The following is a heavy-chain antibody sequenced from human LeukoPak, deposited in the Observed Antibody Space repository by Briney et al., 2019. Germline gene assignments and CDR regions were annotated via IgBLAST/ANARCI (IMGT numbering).Heavy chain of an antibody. CDR3: AKDRYYDSSGYFDY. CDR1: GFTFSSYG. D-gene: IGHD3-22*01. J-gene: IGHJ4*02. CDR2: IWHDGSNE. V-gene: IGHV3-33*06. Sequence: GGSLRLSCAASGFTFSSYGMHWVRQAPGKGLEWVALIWHDGSNEYYVDSVKGRFTISRDNSKNTLYLQMNSLRAEDTAVYYCAKDRYYDSSGYFDYWGQGTLVTVSS.